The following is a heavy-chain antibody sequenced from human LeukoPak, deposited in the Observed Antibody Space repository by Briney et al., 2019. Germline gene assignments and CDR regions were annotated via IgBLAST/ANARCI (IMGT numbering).Heavy chain of an antibody. CDR2: TYYRSNWYN. D-gene: IGHD2-15*01. CDR1: GDSVSSNIVA. CDR3: AREYCRGGRCSPNDPFDP. J-gene: IGHJ5*02. V-gene: IGHV6-1*01. Sequence: SQTLSLTCAISGDSVSSNIVAWNWIRQSPARGLEWLGRTYYRSNWYNDYAVSVKSRISINADTSKNQVSLQLNSVTPEDTAVYYCAREYCRGGRCSPNDPFDPWGQGTLVTVSS.